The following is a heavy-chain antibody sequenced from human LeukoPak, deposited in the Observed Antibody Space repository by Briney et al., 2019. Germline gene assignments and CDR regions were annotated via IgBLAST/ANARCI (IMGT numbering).Heavy chain of an antibody. CDR3: ASIAAAGPIDY. CDR2: ISSSSSYT. Sequence: SGGSLRLSCAASGFTFSDYYMSWIRQAPGKGLEWVSYISSSSSYTNYADSVKGRFTISRDNAKNSLYLQMNSLRAEDTAVYYCASIAAAGPIDYWGQGTLVTSPQ. J-gene: IGHJ4*02. CDR1: GFTFSDYY. D-gene: IGHD6-13*01. V-gene: IGHV3-11*03.